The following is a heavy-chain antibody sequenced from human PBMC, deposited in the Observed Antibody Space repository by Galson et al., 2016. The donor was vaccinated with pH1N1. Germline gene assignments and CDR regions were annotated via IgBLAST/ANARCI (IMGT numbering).Heavy chain of an antibody. CDR2: LIPIFGTP. V-gene: IGHV1-69*13. Sequence: SVKVSCKASGGTFNGFAFSWVRQAPGQGLEWMGRLIPIFGTPHYAENFHGRVTITADESTNTAYMELSSLTSEDKAFYYCAVGRRGGPLGANDGIAIWGPGTMITVSS. CDR1: GGTFNGFA. CDR3: AVGRRGGPLGANDGIAI. J-gene: IGHJ3*02. D-gene: IGHD1-26*01.